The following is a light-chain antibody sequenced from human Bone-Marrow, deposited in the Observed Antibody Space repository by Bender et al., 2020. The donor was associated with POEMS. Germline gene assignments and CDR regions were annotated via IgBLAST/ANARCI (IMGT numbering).Light chain of an antibody. Sequence: SYELTQPPSVSVSPGQTAKITCSGEALPKHYVYWYQQKAGQAPLLVIFKDTERPSGIPARFSGSTSGPIATLTISGVQAEDDADYHCQSVDTIGTWVFGGGTRLTVL. CDR2: KDT. CDR3: QSVDTIGTWV. CDR1: ALPKHY. J-gene: IGLJ3*02. V-gene: IGLV3-25*03.